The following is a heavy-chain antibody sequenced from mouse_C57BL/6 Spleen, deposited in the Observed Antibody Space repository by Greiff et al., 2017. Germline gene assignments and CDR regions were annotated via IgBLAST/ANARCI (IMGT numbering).Heavy chain of an antibody. Sequence: QVQLQQPGAELVKPGSSVKLSCKASGYTFTSYWMHWVKQRPGRGLEWIGSIDPSGGETQYNEKFKGKATLTVDKSSSTAYMQLSSLTSEDSAVYYCAREGDEYYRDVDVWGTGTTVTVSS. V-gene: IGHV1-72*01. D-gene: IGHD1-1*01. J-gene: IGHJ1*03. CDR2: IDPSGGET. CDR1: GYTFTSYW. CDR3: AREGDEYYRDVDV.